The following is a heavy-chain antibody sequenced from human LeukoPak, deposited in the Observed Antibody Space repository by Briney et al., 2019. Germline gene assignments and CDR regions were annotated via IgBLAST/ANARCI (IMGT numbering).Heavy chain of an antibody. CDR1: GYPFTDQF. J-gene: IGHJ4*02. D-gene: IGHD3-10*01. V-gene: IGHV1-2*02. CDR3: ARGELLVDY. Sequence: ASVRVSFKASGYPFTDQFINWVRQAPGRGLEWMGWINPNSGDTNYEQRFQGRVTMTRDTSISTAYMDLTRLAPDDTAVYYCARGELLVDYWGQGTLVTVSS. CDR2: INPNSGDT.